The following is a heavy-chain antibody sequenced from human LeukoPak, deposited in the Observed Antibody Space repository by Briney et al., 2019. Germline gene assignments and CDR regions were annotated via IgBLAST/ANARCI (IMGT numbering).Heavy chain of an antibody. CDR1: GGSISSGGYS. J-gene: IGHJ5*02. Sequence: SETLSLTCAVSGGSISSGGYSWSWIRQPPGKGLKWIGYIYHSGSTYYNPSLKSRVTISVDRSKNQFSLKLSSVTAADTAVYYCARVDTAMVRGSSWFDPWGQGTLVTVSS. CDR2: IYHSGST. D-gene: IGHD5-18*01. CDR3: ARVDTAMVRGSSWFDP. V-gene: IGHV4-30-2*01.